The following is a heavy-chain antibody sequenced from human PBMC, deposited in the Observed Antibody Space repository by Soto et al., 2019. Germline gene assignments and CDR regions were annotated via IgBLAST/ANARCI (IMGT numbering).Heavy chain of an antibody. J-gene: IGHJ3*01. CDR1: DFSFSSYS. CDR2: ISGSGGSM. V-gene: IGHV3-23*01. Sequence: QPGGSLRLSCAASDFSFSSYSMTWVRQAPGKGLDWVAVISGSGGSMWYADSVKGRFSISRDNFKNTVYLQLNSLRVDDTALYYCAKLMIGVGATSAFDLWGQGTMVTVSS. D-gene: IGHD1-26*01. CDR3: AKLMIGVGATSAFDL.